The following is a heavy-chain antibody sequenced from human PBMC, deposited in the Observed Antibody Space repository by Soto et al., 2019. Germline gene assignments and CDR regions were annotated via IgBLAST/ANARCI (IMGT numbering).Heavy chain of an antibody. CDR2: MYYSGST. CDR1: GGSISSGDYY. D-gene: IGHD3-10*01. J-gene: IGHJ4*02. Sequence: KPSETLSLTCTVSGGSISSGDYYWSWIRQHPGKGLEWIGYMYYSGSTYYNPSLKSRVTISVDTSKNQFSLKLNSMTAADTAVYYCARHNYGSGSTYFDYWGQGTLVTVSS. CDR3: ARHNYGSGSTYFDY. V-gene: IGHV4-30-4*08.